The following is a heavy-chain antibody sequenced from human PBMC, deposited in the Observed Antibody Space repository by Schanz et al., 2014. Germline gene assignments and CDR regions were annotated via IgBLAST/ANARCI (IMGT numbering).Heavy chain of an antibody. D-gene: IGHD5-12*01. Sequence: QVQLVQSGSELTRPGASVKVSCKASGYTFTGYYMHWVRQAPGQGLEWMGWINPNSGETNYEQKFKGRVTLTSDTSISTAFIELSGLTSDDTATYFCARARYTGYDCSGYWGQGTLLIVSS. J-gene: IGHJ4*02. V-gene: IGHV1-2*02. CDR2: INPNSGET. CDR3: ARARYTGYDCSGY. CDR1: GYTFTGYY.